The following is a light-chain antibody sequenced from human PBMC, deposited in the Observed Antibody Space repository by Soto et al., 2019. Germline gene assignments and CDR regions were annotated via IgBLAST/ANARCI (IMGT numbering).Light chain of an antibody. CDR1: RSNIGSQV. J-gene: IGLJ2*01. CDR2: NDN. V-gene: IGLV1-44*01. Sequence: QSELTQPPSASGAPGQRVTITCSGSRSNIGSQVEQRFQHSPATAPKLLMQNDNERPSGVPDRFCGSKSGTSASLAISGLQSEDEGDYYCATWDDSLDGPVFGGGTKLTVL. CDR3: ATWDDSLDGPV.